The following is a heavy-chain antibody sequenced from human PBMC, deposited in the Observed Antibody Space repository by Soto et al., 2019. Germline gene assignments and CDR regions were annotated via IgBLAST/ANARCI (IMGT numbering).Heavy chain of an antibody. CDR3: ASWKGADILTDYYLY. Sequence: SETLSLTCTVSGGSISSYYWSWIRQPPGKGLEWIGYIYYSGSTNYNPSLKSRVTISVDTSKNQFSLKLSSVTAADTAVYYCASWKGADILTDYYLYWGQGTLVPVSS. J-gene: IGHJ4*02. CDR2: IYYSGST. CDR1: GGSISSYY. V-gene: IGHV4-59*08. D-gene: IGHD3-9*01.